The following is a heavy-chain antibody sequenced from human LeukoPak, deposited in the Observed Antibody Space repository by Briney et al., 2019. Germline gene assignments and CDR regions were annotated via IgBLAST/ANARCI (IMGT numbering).Heavy chain of an antibody. CDR2: VFWNGVDK. CDR1: GFIVNDHA. CDR3: AKDRRGPTMVTTYLDY. J-gene: IGHJ4*02. Sequence: GGSLRLSCVASGFIVNDHAMHWVRQTPGKGLEWVAGVFWNGVDKGYADSVKGRFTIFRDNAKNSMYLQMNSLRAEDTALYYCAKDRRGPTMVTTYLDYWGQGILVTVSS. D-gene: IGHD4/OR15-4a*01. V-gene: IGHV3-9*01.